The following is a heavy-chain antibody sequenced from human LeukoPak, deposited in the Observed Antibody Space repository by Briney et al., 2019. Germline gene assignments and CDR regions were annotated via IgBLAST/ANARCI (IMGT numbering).Heavy chain of an antibody. CDR1: GGSTSSYY. V-gene: IGHV4-59*01. D-gene: IGHD6-19*01. CDR3: VRDGIQGKYSSGWYSD. J-gene: IGHJ4*02. Sequence: PETLSLTCTVSGGSTSSYYWSWIRQPPGKGLEWIGYIYYSGSTNYNPSLKRRVTISVDTSKNQFSLKLSSVTAADTAVYYCVRDGIQGKYSSGWYSDWGQGTLVTVSS. CDR2: IYYSGST.